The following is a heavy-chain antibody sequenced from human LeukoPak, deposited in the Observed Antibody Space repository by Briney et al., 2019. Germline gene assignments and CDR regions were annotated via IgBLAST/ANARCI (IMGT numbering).Heavy chain of an antibody. CDR3: AKAKHCYGSGSYSLDY. Sequence: GGSLRLSCAASGFTFSSYAMSWVRQAPGKGLEWVSAISGSGGSTYYADSVKGRFTISRDNSKNTLYLQMNSLRAEDTAVYYCAKAKHCYGSGSYSLDYWGQGTLVTVSS. V-gene: IGHV3-23*01. J-gene: IGHJ4*02. D-gene: IGHD3-10*01. CDR2: ISGSGGST. CDR1: GFTFSSYA.